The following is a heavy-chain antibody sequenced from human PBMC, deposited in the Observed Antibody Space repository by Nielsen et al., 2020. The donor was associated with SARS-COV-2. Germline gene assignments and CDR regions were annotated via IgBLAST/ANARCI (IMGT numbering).Heavy chain of an antibody. J-gene: IGHJ5*02. D-gene: IGHD6-6*01. Sequence: SVKVSCKASGGTFSSYDISWVRQAPGQGLEWMGGIIPIFGTANYAQKFQGRVTITADKSTSTDYMELSSLRSEDTAVYYCSRGGPGSIAARPRWFDPWGQGTLVTVSS. CDR2: IIPIFGTA. CDR1: GGTFSSYD. V-gene: IGHV1-69*06. CDR3: SRGGPGSIAARPRWFDP.